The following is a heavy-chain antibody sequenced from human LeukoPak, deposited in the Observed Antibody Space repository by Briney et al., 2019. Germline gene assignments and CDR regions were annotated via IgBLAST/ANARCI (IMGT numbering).Heavy chain of an antibody. V-gene: IGHV1-69*04. CDR3: ARGYYYDSSDWLDP. CDR1: GDTFSRYA. Sequence: ASVKVSCKASGDTFSRYAINWVRQAPGQGLEWMGRIIPILGISNYAQKFQDRVTIAADKSTSTGYMEMSSLRSEDTAVYNCARGYYYDSSDWLDPWGQGTLVTVSS. D-gene: IGHD3-22*01. CDR2: IIPILGIS. J-gene: IGHJ5*02.